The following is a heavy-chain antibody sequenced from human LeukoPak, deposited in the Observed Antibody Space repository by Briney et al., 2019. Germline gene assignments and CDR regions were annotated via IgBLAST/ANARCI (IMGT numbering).Heavy chain of an antibody. CDR1: GYTFSSYA. V-gene: IGHV3-64*01. CDR2: ISNNGGST. D-gene: IGHD3-3*01. J-gene: IGHJ4*02. CDR3: ARGGLWDFWSGYYTPFFDY. Sequence: QAGGSLRLSCAASGYTFSSYAMHWVRQAPGKGLEYVSAISNNGGSTYYANSVKGRFTISRDNSKNTLYLQMGSLRAEDMAVYYCARGGLWDFWSGYYTPFFDYWGQGTLVTVSS.